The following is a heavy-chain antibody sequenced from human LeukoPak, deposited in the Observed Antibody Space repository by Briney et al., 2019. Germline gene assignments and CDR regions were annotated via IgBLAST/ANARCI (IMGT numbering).Heavy chain of an antibody. V-gene: IGHV3-48*03. CDR1: GFTFSNYE. CDR2: IGSSGSTI. Sequence: GGSLRLSCAASGFTFSNYEMNWVRQAPGKGLEWVSYIGSSGSTIYYADSVKGRFTISRDNAKNSLYLQMNSLRAEGTAVYYCARGIFDYLYYFDYWGQGTLVTVSS. D-gene: IGHD5-12*01. CDR3: ARGIFDYLYYFDY. J-gene: IGHJ4*02.